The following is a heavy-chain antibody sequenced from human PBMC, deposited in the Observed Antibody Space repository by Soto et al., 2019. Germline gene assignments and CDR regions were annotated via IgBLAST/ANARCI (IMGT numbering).Heavy chain of an antibody. CDR3: ARADSIAVAGTSGLDY. CDR1: GFTFSSYA. Sequence: QVQLVESGGGVVQPGRSLRLSCAASGFTFSSYAMHWVRQAPGKGLEWVAVISYDGSNKYYADSVKGRFTISRDNSKNTLYLQMNSLRAEDTAVYYCARADSIAVAGTSGLDYWGQGTLVTVSS. J-gene: IGHJ4*02. V-gene: IGHV3-30-3*01. D-gene: IGHD6-19*01. CDR2: ISYDGSNK.